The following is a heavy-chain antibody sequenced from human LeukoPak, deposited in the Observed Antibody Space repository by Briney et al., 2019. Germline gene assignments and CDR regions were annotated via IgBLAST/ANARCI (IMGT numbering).Heavy chain of an antibody. CDR3: VTDRRGILARGTTFDY. V-gene: IGHV3-64D*06. CDR1: GFTFSSYA. J-gene: IGHJ4*02. D-gene: IGHD3-10*01. Sequence: PGESLRLSCSASGFTFSSYAMHWVRQAPGKGLEYVSAISSNGGSTYYADSVKGRFTISRDNSKNTLYLQMSSLRAEATAVYYCVTDRRGILARGTTFDYWGQGTLVTVSS. CDR2: ISSNGGST.